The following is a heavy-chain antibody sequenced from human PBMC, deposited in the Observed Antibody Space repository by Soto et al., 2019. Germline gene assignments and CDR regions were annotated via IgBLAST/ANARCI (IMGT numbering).Heavy chain of an antibody. CDR1: GYVYISYG. J-gene: IGHJ4*02. Sequence: QVQLVQSGPEVKKPGASVKVSCKTSGYVYISYGISWVRQAPGHGLEWVGWISDYTGKADYAQKFQGRVTMTTETSTSPAFLELRSLRSDDPAVYYCARDQRSYGSGSYYSDSWGQGTLVTVSS. CDR2: ISDYTGKA. CDR3: ARDQRSYGSGSYYSDS. D-gene: IGHD3-10*01. V-gene: IGHV1-18*04.